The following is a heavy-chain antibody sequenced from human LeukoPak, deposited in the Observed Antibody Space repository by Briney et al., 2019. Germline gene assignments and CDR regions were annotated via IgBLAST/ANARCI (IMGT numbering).Heavy chain of an antibody. CDR1: GFTFSSYG. CDR3: AKDPGASYYDSSGYYPCSIDY. D-gene: IGHD3-22*01. Sequence: GGSLRLSCAASGFTFSSYGMHWVRQAPGKGLEWVAVISYDGSNKYYADSVKGRFTISRDNSKNTLHLQMNSLRAEDTAVYYCAKDPGASYYDSSGYYPCSIDYWGQGTLVTVSS. CDR2: ISYDGSNK. V-gene: IGHV3-30*18. J-gene: IGHJ4*02.